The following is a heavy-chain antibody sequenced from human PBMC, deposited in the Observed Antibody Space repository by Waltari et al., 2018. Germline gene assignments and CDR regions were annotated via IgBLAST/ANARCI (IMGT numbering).Heavy chain of an antibody. CDR3: AIYDSSGYYLDFDY. CDR1: GFTFSSYS. D-gene: IGHD3-22*01. Sequence: EVQLVESGGGLVKPGGSLRLSCAASGFTFSSYSMNWARQAPGKGLEWVSSISSSSSYIYYADSVKGRFTISRDNAKNSLYLQMNSLRAEDTAVYYCAIYDSSGYYLDFDYWGQGTLVTVSS. V-gene: IGHV3-21*01. CDR2: ISSSSSYI. J-gene: IGHJ4*02.